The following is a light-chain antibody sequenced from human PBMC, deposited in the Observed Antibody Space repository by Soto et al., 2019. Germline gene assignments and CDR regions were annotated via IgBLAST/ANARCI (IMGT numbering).Light chain of an antibody. J-gene: IGLJ2*01. CDR2: DVS. Sequence: QSALTQPASVSGSPGQSITISCTGTSSDVGGYNYVSWYQQHPGKAPKLMIYDVSNRPSGVSNRFSGSKSGNTASLTISGLQAEDEADYYFSSYTSSSPVVFGGGTKLNVL. CDR1: SSDVGGYNY. CDR3: SSYTSSSPVV. V-gene: IGLV2-14*01.